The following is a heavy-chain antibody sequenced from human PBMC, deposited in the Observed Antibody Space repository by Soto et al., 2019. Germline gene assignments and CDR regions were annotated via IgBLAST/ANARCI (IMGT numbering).Heavy chain of an antibody. CDR1: GGTFSSYT. CDR3: ERAGGYNSYGLDA. J-gene: IGHJ6*02. Sequence: QVQLVQSGAEVKKPGSSVKVSCKASGGTFSSYTISWVRQAPGQGLEWMGRIIPILDVASYAQKFQGRVTITADKSPSTAYMELSSLRSEDTAVYYCERAGGYNSYGLDAWGQGTTVTVSS. D-gene: IGHD5-12*01. V-gene: IGHV1-69*02. CDR2: IIPILDVA.